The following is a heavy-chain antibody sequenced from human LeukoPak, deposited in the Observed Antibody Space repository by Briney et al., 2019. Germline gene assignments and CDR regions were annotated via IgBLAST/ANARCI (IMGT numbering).Heavy chain of an antibody. CDR2: IYYSGSA. Sequence: PSGTLSLTCAVSGGSISSGGYSWTWIRQPPGKGLQWIVYIYYSGSAYYNPSLKSRVTISVDTSKNQFSLKLSSVTAADTAVYYCARESNYYGSGTGWFDPWGQGTLVTVSS. D-gene: IGHD3-10*01. J-gene: IGHJ5*02. CDR3: ARESNYYGSGTGWFDP. CDR1: GGSISSGGYS. V-gene: IGHV4-30-4*07.